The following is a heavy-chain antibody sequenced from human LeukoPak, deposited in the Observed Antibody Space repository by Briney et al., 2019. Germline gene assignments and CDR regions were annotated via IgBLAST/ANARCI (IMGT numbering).Heavy chain of an antibody. CDR1: GFTFSSYA. V-gene: IGHV3-23*01. CDR3: AKIRWELVDAFDI. CDR2: MSGSGGST. D-gene: IGHD1-26*01. Sequence: GGSLRLSCAASGFTFSSYAMSWVRQAPGKGLEWVSAMSGSGGSTYYADSVKGRFTISRENSKNTLYLQMNGLRAEDTAVYYCAKIRWELVDAFDIWGQGTMVTVSS. J-gene: IGHJ3*02.